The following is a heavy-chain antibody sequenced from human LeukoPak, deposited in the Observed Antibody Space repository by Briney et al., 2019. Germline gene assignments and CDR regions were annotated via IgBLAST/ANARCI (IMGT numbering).Heavy chain of an antibody. CDR1: GYTFTSYY. CDR3: ARGPGPIAGAKNPFDI. CDR2: ISYDGSNK. J-gene: IGHJ3*02. V-gene: IGHV3-30*01. D-gene: IGHD1-26*01. Sequence: SCKASGYTFTSYYMHWVRQAPGKGLEWVAVISYDGSNKYYADSVKGRFTISGDKSKDTLYLQMNSLRPEDTAVYYCARGPGPIAGAKNPFDIWGHGTMVTVSS.